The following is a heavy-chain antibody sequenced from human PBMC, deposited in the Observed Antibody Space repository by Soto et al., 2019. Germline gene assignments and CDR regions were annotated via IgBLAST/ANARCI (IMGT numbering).Heavy chain of an antibody. Sequence: SVKVSCKASGGTFSSYTISWVRQAPGQGLEWMGRIIPILGIANYAQKFQGRVTITADKSTSTAYMELSSLRSEDTAVYYCARGGELGYCSSTSCYGTYYFDYWGQGTLVTVSS. J-gene: IGHJ4*02. CDR3: ARGGELGYCSSTSCYGTYYFDY. CDR1: GGTFSSYT. CDR2: IIPILGIA. V-gene: IGHV1-69*02. D-gene: IGHD2-2*01.